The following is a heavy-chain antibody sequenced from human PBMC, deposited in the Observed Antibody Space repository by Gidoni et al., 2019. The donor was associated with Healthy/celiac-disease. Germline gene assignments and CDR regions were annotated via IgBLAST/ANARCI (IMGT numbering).Heavy chain of an antibody. J-gene: IGHJ4*02. CDR3: ARDLYSSGWTYDY. Sequence: QVQLVESGGGVVQPGRSLRLSCAASGFHFSSYGMHWVRQAPGKGLEWVAVIWYDGSNKYYADSVKGRFTISRDNSKNTLYLQMNSLRAEDTAVYYCARDLYSSGWTYDYWGQGTLVTVSS. V-gene: IGHV3-33*08. CDR2: IWYDGSNK. D-gene: IGHD6-19*01. CDR1: GFHFSSYG.